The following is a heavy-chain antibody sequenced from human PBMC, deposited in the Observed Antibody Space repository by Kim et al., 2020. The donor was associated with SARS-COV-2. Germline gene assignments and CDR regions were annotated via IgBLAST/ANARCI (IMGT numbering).Heavy chain of an antibody. CDR2: ISWNSGSI. J-gene: IGHJ3*02. V-gene: IGHV3-9*01. CDR3: AKVAIFGSAFDI. Sequence: GGSLRLSCAASGFTFDDYAMHWVRQAPGKGLEWVSGISWNSGSIGYVDSVKGRFTISRDNAKNSLYLQMNSLRAEDTALYYCAKVAIFGSAFDIWGQWTMVTVSS. D-gene: IGHD3-3*02. CDR1: GFTFDDYA.